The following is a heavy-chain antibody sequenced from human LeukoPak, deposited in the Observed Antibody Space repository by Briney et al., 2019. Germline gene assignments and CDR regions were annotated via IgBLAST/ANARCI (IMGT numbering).Heavy chain of an antibody. D-gene: IGHD6-13*01. J-gene: IGHJ4*02. Sequence: ASVKVSCKASGGTFSSYAISWVRQAPGQGLEWMGWINPNSGGTNYAQKFQGRVTMTRDTSISTAYMELSRLRSDDTAVYYCAREGYSSSWNYWGQGTLVTVSS. CDR3: AREGYSSSWNY. V-gene: IGHV1-2*02. CDR1: GGTFSSYA. CDR2: INPNSGGT.